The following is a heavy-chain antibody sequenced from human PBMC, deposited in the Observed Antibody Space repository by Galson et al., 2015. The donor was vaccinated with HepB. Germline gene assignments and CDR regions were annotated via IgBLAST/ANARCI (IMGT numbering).Heavy chain of an antibody. V-gene: IGHV3-30*18. CDR1: GFTFSSYG. Sequence: SLRLSCAASGFTFSSYGMHWVRQAPGKGLEWVAVISYDGSNKYYADSVKGRFTISRDNSKNTLYLQMNSLRAEDTAVYYCAKDTLKDPSGSYYHDYYYYMDVWGKGTTVTVSS. CDR2: ISYDGSNK. D-gene: IGHD3-10*01. J-gene: IGHJ6*03. CDR3: AKDTLKDPSGSYYHDYYYYMDV.